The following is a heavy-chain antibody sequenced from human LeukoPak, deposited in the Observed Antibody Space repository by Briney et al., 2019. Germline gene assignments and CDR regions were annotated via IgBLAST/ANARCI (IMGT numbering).Heavy chain of an antibody. CDR3: ARAFSYGVYPTQNYYYYGMDV. CDR1: GGSFSGYY. D-gene: IGHD4-17*01. V-gene: IGHV4-34*01. J-gene: IGHJ6*02. CDR2: INHSGST. Sequence: PSETLSLTCAVYGGSFSGYYWSWLRQPPGKGLEWIGEINHSGSTNYNPSLKSRVTISVDTSKNQFSLKLSSVTAADTAVYYCARAFSYGVYPTQNYYYYGMDVWGQGTTVTVSS.